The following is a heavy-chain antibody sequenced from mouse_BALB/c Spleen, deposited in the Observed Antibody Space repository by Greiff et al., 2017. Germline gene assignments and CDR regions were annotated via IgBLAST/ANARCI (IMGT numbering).Heavy chain of an antibody. D-gene: IGHD2-4*01. CDR3: ARRAMITLYAMDY. CDR1: GFTFSSFG. V-gene: IGHV5-17*02. J-gene: IGHJ4*01. Sequence: EVKVVESGGGLVQPGGSRKLSRAASGFTFSSFGMHWVRQAPEKGLEWVAYISSGSSTIYYADTVKGRFTISRDNPKNTLFLQMTSLRSEDTAMYYCARRAMITLYAMDYWGQGTSVTVSS. CDR2: ISSGSSTI.